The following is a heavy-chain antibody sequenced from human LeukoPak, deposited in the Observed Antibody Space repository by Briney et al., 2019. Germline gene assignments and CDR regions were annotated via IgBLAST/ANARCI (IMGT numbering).Heavy chain of an antibody. Sequence: GGSLRLSCAASGFTFSNYSMNWVRQAPGKGLEWVSAISGSGGSTYYADSVKGRFTISRDNSKNTLYLQMNSLRAEDTAVYYCAKDRGNFWWGIGYYFDYWGQGTLVTVSS. CDR3: AKDRGNFWWGIGYYFDY. CDR1: GFTFSNYS. CDR2: ISGSGGST. V-gene: IGHV3-23*01. D-gene: IGHD2-8*02. J-gene: IGHJ4*02.